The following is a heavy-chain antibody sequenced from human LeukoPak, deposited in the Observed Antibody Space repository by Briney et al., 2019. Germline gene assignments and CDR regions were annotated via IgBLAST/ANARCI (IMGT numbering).Heavy chain of an antibody. J-gene: IGHJ5*02. CDR2: ISSSSSYI. CDR3: ARDYVAAAGTFWFDP. V-gene: IGHV3-21*05. D-gene: IGHD6-13*01. Sequence: GGSLRLSCAASGFTFSSYSMNWVRQAPGKGLEWVSYISSSSSYIYYADSVKGRFTISRDNAKNSLYLQMNSLRAEDTAVYYCARDYVAAAGTFWFDPWGQGTLVTVSS. CDR1: GFTFSSYS.